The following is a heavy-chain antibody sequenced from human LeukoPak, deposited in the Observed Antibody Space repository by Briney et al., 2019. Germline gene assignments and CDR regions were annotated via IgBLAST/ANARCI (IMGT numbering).Heavy chain of an antibody. J-gene: IGHJ6*02. CDR1: GFTFSSYS. V-gene: IGHV3-9*01. CDR2: ISWNSGSI. CDR3: AKSPFYYYYGMDV. Sequence: GGSLRLSCAASGFTFSSYSMNWVRQAPGKGLEWVSGISWNSGSIGYADSVKGRFTISRDNAKNSLYLQMNSLRAEDTALYYCAKSPFYYYYGMDVWGQGTTVTVSS.